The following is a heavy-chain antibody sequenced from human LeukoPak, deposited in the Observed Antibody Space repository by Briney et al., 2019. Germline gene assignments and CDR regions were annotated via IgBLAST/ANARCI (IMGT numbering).Heavy chain of an antibody. CDR2: IKQDGSEK. D-gene: IGHD3-10*01. CDR3: ARAIPYYYGSGSYYNKYYFDY. V-gene: IGHV3-7*01. Sequence: PGGSLRLSCAASGFTFSSYWMSWVRQAPGKGLEWVANIKQDGSEKYYVDSVKGRFTISRDNAKNSLYLQMNSLRAEDTAVYYCARAIPYYYGSGSYYNKYYFDYWGPGNPGHRLL. CDR1: GFTFSSYW. J-gene: IGHJ4*02.